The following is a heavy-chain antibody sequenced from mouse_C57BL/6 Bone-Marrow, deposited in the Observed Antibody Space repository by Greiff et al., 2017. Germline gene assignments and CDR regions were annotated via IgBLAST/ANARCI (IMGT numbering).Heavy chain of an antibody. CDR1: GYAFSSSW. Sequence: QVHVKQSGPELVKPGASVKISCKASGYAFSSSWMNWVKQRPGKGLEWIGRLYPRDGSTKYNEKFKGKATLTVDTSSSTAYMELHSLTSEDSAVYFCARLEFDGSSGDWYFDVWGTGTTVTVSS. V-gene: IGHV1-82*01. D-gene: IGHD1-1*01. CDR3: ARLEFDGSSGDWYFDV. CDR2: LYPRDGST. J-gene: IGHJ1*03.